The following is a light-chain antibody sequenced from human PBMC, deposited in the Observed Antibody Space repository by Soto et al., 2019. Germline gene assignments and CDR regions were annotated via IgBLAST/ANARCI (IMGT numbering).Light chain of an antibody. J-gene: IGKJ1*01. CDR2: GAS. V-gene: IGKV3-15*01. CDR3: QQHNNWPPWT. Sequence: EIVMTQSPGTLSVSPGERATLSCRASQSVSTNLAWYQQRPGQAPRLLIYGASTRATGIPARFSGSGSGTEFTLTISSLQSEDFAVYYCQQHNNWPPWTFGQGTKVEV. CDR1: QSVSTN.